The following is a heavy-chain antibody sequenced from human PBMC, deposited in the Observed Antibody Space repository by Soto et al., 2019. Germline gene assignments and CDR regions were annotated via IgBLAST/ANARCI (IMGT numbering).Heavy chain of an antibody. Sequence: PGGSLRLSCAVSGFTVSSNYMSWVRQAPGKGLEWVSVIYSGGSTYYADSVKGRFTISRDNSKNTLYLQMNSLRAEDTAVYYCARDLGSMAGYAFDIWGQGTMVTVSS. CDR1: GFTVSSNY. CDR2: IYSGGST. J-gene: IGHJ3*02. V-gene: IGHV3-53*01. D-gene: IGHD3-10*01. CDR3: ARDLGSMAGYAFDI.